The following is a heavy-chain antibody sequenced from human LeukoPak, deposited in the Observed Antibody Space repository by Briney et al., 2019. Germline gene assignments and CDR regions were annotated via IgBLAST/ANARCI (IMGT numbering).Heavy chain of an antibody. CDR3: ARTLASGHYYYYYYMDV. Sequence: PSETLSLTCTVSGGSISSHYWSWIRQPPGEGLEWIGYIYYSGSTNYNPSLKSRVTISVDTSKNQFSLKLSSVTAADTAVYYCARTLASGHYYYYYYMDVWGKGTTVTVSS. CDR2: IYYSGST. V-gene: IGHV4-59*11. CDR1: GGSISSHY. D-gene: IGHD5-12*01. J-gene: IGHJ6*03.